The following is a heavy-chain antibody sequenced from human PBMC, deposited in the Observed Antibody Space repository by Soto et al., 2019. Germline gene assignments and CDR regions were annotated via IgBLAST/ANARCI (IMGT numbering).Heavy chain of an antibody. J-gene: IGHJ5*02. V-gene: IGHV4-39*01. D-gene: IGHD1-7*01. Sequence: QLQLQESGPGLVKPSETLSLTCTVSGGSISSSSYYWGWIRQPTGKGLEWIGSIYYSGSTYYNPSLKSRLTISVDTSKNQFSLKLSSVTAADTAVYYCARQCITGTTVWFDPWGQGTLVTVSS. CDR1: GGSISSSSYY. CDR3: ARQCITGTTVWFDP. CDR2: IYYSGST.